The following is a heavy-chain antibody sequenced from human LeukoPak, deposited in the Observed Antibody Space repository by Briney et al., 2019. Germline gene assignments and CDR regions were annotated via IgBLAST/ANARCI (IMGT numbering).Heavy chain of an antibody. CDR2: INHSGST. CDR1: GGSFSGYY. V-gene: IGHV4-34*01. Sequence: SETLSLTCAVYGGSFSGYYWSWIRQPPGKGLEWIGEINHSGSTNYNPSLKSRVTISVDTSKNQFSLKLSSVTAADTTVYYCARGALKYYYGSGSYYSKNYYYYYYMDVWGKGTTVTVSS. CDR3: ARGALKYYYGSGSYYSKNYYYYYYMDV. D-gene: IGHD3-10*01. J-gene: IGHJ6*03.